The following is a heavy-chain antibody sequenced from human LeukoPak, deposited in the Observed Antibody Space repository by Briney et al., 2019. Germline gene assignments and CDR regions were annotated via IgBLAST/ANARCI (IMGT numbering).Heavy chain of an antibody. CDR2: INPNSGGT. CDR3: TREYISGGRSVGY. CDR1: GYTFTGYY. V-gene: IGHV1-2*02. Sequence: GASVKVSCKASGYTFTGYYMHWVRQAPGQGLEWMGWINPNSGGTNYAQKFQGRATMTRDTSISTAYMELSRLRSDDTAVYYCTREYISGGRSVGYWGQGTQVTVSS. D-gene: IGHD2-15*01. J-gene: IGHJ4*02.